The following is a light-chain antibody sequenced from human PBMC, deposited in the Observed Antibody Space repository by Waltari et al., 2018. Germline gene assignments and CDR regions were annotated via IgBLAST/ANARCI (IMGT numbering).Light chain of an antibody. J-gene: IGKJ1*01. CDR3: QQYYSTPQT. CDR2: WAS. CDR1: QSVLYSSNNKNY. Sequence: DIVMTQSTDSLAVSLGERATINCKSSQSVLYSSNNKNYLAWYKQKPGQPPKLLIYWASTRESGVPDRCSGSGSGTDFTLTISSLQAEDVAVYYCQQYYSTPQTFGQGTKVEIK. V-gene: IGKV4-1*01.